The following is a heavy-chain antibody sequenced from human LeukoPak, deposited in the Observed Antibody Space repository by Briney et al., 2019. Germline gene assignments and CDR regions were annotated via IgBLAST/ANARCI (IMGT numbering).Heavy chain of an antibody. J-gene: IGHJ5*02. CDR2: INHSGYT. Sequence: SETLSLTCTVSGGSISTFYWSWFRQPPGKRLEWIDYINHSGYTDYNPSLKSRVSMSVDTSKNQFSLKLSSVTAADTAVYYCTKLASPWGQGILVTVSS. CDR3: TKLASP. V-gene: IGHV4-59*01. CDR1: GGSISTFY.